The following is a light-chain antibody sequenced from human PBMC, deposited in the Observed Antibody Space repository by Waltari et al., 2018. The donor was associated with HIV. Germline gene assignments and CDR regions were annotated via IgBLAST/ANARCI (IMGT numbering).Light chain of an antibody. J-gene: IGLJ2*01. CDR1: SSNIGADYS. CDR3: QSHDSSLSGSSV. V-gene: IGLV1-40*01. Sequence: QSVLTQPPSVSAAPGQRITISCTGNSSNIGADYSVHWYQQVPGLAPKLLIYLNHNRPAGVPARFSGSRSGSSASLAITGLRPEDEADYYCQSHDSSLSGSSVFGGGTKLTVL. CDR2: LNH.